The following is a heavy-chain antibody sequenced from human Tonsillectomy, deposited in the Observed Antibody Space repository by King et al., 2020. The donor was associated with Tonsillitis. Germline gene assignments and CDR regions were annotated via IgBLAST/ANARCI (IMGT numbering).Heavy chain of an antibody. D-gene: IGHD4-17*01. Sequence: QLVQSGAEVKKPGASVKVSCKASGFTFISYTMHWVRQAPGQRLEWMGWINAGNGDTKYSQKFQDRVTITRDTSASTAYMELSSLTSEDTAVYYWARPPSTVTTSRYFDLWGRGTLVTVSS. V-gene: IGHV1-3*01. CDR3: ARPPSTVTTSRYFDL. J-gene: IGHJ2*01. CDR2: INAGNGDT. CDR1: GFTFISYT.